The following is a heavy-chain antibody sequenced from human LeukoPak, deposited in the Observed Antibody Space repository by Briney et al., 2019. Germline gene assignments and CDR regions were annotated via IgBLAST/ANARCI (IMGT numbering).Heavy chain of an antibody. D-gene: IGHD3-10*01. V-gene: IGHV4-61*02. CDR2: VYTSGSA. Sequence: SQTLSLTCTVSGGSVRSGNYYWSWIRQPAGKGLEWIGRVYTSGSADYNPSLKSRVTISLDTSKNQFSQTLTSVTAADTAVYYCARGSYGSGTRGQGTLVTVSS. CDR1: GGSVRSGNYY. J-gene: IGHJ4*02. CDR3: ARGSYGSGT.